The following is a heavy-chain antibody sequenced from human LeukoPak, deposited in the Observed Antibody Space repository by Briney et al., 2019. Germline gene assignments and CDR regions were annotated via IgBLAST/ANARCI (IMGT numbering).Heavy chain of an antibody. J-gene: IGHJ6*03. CDR2: IYPGDSDA. D-gene: IGHD3-22*01. CDR3: ARQVGNYDSSGYGPSGYYYYYYMDV. CDR1: GYSFTSYW. Sequence: GESLKISCKGSGYSFTSYWVAWARQMPGKGLEWMGTIYPGDSDARYSPSFQGQVTISADKSIRTAYLQWSSLKASDTAMYYCARQVGNYDSSGYGPSGYYYYYYMDVWGKGTTVTVSS. V-gene: IGHV5-51*01.